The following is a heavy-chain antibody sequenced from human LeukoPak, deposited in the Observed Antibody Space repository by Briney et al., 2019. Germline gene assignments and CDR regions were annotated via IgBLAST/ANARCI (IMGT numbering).Heavy chain of an antibody. CDR2: IKKDGSVK. V-gene: IGHV3-7*01. D-gene: IGHD4-23*01. Sequence: GGSLRLSCVASGFSFSDSWMSWVRQAPGKGLEWVADIKKDGSVKDYVDSVKGRFTISRDNAKNSLFLQMNSLRVEDTAVYYCARDRGYSTFDYWGQGTLVTVSS. CDR3: ARDRGYSTFDY. J-gene: IGHJ4*02. CDR1: GFSFSDSW.